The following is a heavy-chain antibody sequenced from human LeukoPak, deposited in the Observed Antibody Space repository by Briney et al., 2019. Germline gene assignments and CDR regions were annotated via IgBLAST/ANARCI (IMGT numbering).Heavy chain of an antibody. CDR3: AREYYGAECYSGVDY. V-gene: IGHV3-30-3*01. J-gene: IGHJ4*02. CDR1: GFTLSSYA. D-gene: IGHD2-21*01. Sequence: HPGGSLRLSCAASGFTLSSYAMHWVRQAPGKGLKWVAVTSYDGSNKYYADSVKGRFTISRDNSKSSLFLQMNSLRAEDTAVYYCAREYYGAECYSGVDYWGQGTLVTVSS. CDR2: TSYDGSNK.